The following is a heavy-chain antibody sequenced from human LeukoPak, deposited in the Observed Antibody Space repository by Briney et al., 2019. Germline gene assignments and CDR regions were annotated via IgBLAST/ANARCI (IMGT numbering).Heavy chain of an antibody. CDR3: ARDRLRFLPWDWFDP. CDR1: GYTFTRYG. V-gene: IGHV1-18*01. D-gene: IGHD3-3*01. Sequence: ASVKVSCKASGYTFTRYGLSWVRQAPGQCLEWMGWISAYNGNTNYAQKFQGRVTMTTDTSTSTAYMELWSLRSDDTAVYYCARDRLRFLPWDWFDPWGQGTLVTVSS. J-gene: IGHJ5*02. CDR2: ISAYNGNT.